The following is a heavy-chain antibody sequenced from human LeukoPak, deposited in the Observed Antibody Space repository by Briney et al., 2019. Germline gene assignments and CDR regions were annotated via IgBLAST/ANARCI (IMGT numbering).Heavy chain of an antibody. CDR3: AKGTTEGGYFDY. CDR1: GFTFSSYA. D-gene: IGHD1-1*01. CDR2: ISDSNDST. J-gene: IGHJ4*02. V-gene: IGHV3-23*01. Sequence: GGSLRLSCAASGFTFSSYAMSWVRQAPGKGLKWVSAISDSNDSTYYADSVKGRFTISRYNSKNTLYLQMNSLRAEDTAVYYCAKGTTEGGYFDYWGQGTLVTVSS.